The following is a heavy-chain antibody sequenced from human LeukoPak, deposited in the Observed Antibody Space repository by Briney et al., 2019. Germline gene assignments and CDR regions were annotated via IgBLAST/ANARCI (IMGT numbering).Heavy chain of an antibody. D-gene: IGHD3-22*01. CDR1: GYTFTGYY. V-gene: IGHV1-2*02. J-gene: IGHJ4*02. CDR3: AGHHYYDSSGFDY. Sequence: ASVKVSCKASGYTFTGYYMHWVRQASGQGLEWMGWINPNSGGTNYAQKFQGRVTMTRDTSISTAYMELSRLRSDDTAVYYCAGHHYYDSSGFDYWGQGTLVTVSS. CDR2: INPNSGGT.